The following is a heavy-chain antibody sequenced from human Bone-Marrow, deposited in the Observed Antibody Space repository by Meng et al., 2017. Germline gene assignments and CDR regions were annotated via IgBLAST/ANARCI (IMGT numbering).Heavy chain of an antibody. CDR2: TYYRSNWYN. CDR1: GDSVSSNSAT. Sequence: SQTLSLTCAISGDSVSSNSATWNWIRQSPSGGLEWLGRTYYRSNWYNDYAVSVKSRITINADTSKNQFSLQLNSVTPEDTAVYYCARLANAFDIWGQGTMVTVSS. V-gene: IGHV6-1*01. CDR3: ARLANAFDI. J-gene: IGHJ3*02.